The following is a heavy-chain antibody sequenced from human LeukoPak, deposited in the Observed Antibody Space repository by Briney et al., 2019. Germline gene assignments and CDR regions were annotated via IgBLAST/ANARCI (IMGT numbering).Heavy chain of an antibody. Sequence: SETLSLTCAVYGGSFSGYYWSWIRQPPGKGLEWIGEINHSGSTNYNPSLKNRVTISVDTSKNQFSLKLSSVTAADTAIYYCARRTTYFGWRPSESPSCFDYWGQGTLATVSS. J-gene: IGHJ4*02. CDR1: GGSFSGYY. D-gene: IGHD3-9*01. CDR3: ARRTTYFGWRPSESPSCFDY. V-gene: IGHV4-34*01. CDR2: INHSGST.